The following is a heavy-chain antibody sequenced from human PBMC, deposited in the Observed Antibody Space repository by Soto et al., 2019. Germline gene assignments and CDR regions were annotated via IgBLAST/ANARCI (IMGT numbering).Heavy chain of an antibody. CDR3: ARQGNGAEGFDY. D-gene: IGHD4-17*01. CDR1: GYDFPSYW. CDR2: FYPGDSDT. V-gene: IGHV5-51*01. Sequence: GESLNIACKGAGYDFPSYWIGWVRQMPGKGLEVMGIFYPGDSDTRYSPSFQGQVTISADRSISTAYLQWSSLKPSDTAMYYCARQGNGAEGFDYWGQGTLVTVSS. J-gene: IGHJ4*02.